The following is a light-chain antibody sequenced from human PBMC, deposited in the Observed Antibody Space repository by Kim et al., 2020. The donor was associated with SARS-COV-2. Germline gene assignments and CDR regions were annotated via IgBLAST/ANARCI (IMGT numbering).Light chain of an antibody. CDR1: QDIRND. J-gene: IGKJ5*01. CDR2: GAS. Sequence: ASVGDRVPITCRASQDIRNDLGWYQQNPGRAPKRLIYGASSLQSGVPSRFSGSGSGTEFTLTISSVQPEDFATYFCIQHSTYPITFGQGTRLEIK. V-gene: IGKV1-17*01. CDR3: IQHSTYPIT.